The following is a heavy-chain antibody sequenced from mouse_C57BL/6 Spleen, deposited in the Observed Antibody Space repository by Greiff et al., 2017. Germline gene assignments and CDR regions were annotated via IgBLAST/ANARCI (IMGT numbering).Heavy chain of an antibody. Sequence: EVQLVESGGGLVKPGGSLKLSCAASGFTFSSYAMSWVRQTPEKRLEWVATISDGGSYTYYPDNVKGRFTISRDNDKNNLYLQMSHLKSEDTAMYYCARDYYGSSYGGDYYAMDDWGQGTSVTVSS. CDR3: ARDYYGSSYGGDYYAMDD. V-gene: IGHV5-4*01. D-gene: IGHD1-1*01. CDR1: GFTFSSYA. CDR2: ISDGGSYT. J-gene: IGHJ4*01.